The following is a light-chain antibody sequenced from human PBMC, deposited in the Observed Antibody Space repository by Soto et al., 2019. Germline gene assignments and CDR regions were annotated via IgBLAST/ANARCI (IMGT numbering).Light chain of an antibody. Sequence: QSVLTQPASVSGSPGQSITISCTGTSSYVGAYNFVSWHQQHPGKAPKLMIYNVYHRPSVCAYRFSGSKSGNSACLTISGIQGEDDADYYCSSYTVSRTYVFGTGTKVTVL. J-gene: IGLJ1*01. V-gene: IGLV2-14*03. CDR2: NVY. CDR1: SSYVGAYNF. CDR3: SSYTVSRTYV.